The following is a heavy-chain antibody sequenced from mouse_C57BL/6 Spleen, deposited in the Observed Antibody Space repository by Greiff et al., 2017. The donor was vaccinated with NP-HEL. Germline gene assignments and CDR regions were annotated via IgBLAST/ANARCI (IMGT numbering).Heavy chain of an antibody. Sequence: EVMLVESGGGLVKPGGSLKLSCAASGFTFSSYAMSWVRQTPEKRLEWVATISDGGSYTYYPDNVKGRFTISRDNAKNNLYLQMSHLKSEDTAMYYCARVNYYGSSSYWYFDVWGTGTTVTVSS. D-gene: IGHD1-1*01. CDR2: ISDGGSYT. CDR1: GFTFSSYA. CDR3: ARVNYYGSSSYWYFDV. V-gene: IGHV5-4*03. J-gene: IGHJ1*03.